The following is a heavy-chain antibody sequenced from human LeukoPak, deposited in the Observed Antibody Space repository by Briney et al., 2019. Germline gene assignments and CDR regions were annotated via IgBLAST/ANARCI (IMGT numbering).Heavy chain of an antibody. V-gene: IGHV1-2*02. CDR2: INPNSGGT. D-gene: IGHD5-12*01. J-gene: IGHJ6*02. CDR3: ARDKRVVVATIIAEHYYYGMDV. CDR1: GYTFTGYY. Sequence: GASVKVSCKASGYTFTGYYMRWVRQAPGQGLEWMGWINPNSGGTNYAQKFQGRVTMTRDTSISTAYMELSRLRSDDTAVYYCARDKRVVVATIIAEHYYYGMDVWGQGTTVTVSS.